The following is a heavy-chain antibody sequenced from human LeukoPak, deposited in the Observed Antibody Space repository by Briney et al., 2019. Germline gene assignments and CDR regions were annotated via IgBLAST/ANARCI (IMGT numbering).Heavy chain of an antibody. D-gene: IGHD3-22*01. Sequence: ASVKVSCKASGYTFTSYGISWVQQAPGQGLEWMGWISAYNGNTNYAQKLQGRVTMTTDTSTSTAYMELRSLRSDDTAVYYCARALGSVVVIGMDAFDIWGQGTMVTVSS. V-gene: IGHV1-18*01. J-gene: IGHJ3*02. CDR1: GYTFTSYG. CDR3: ARALGSVVVIGMDAFDI. CDR2: ISAYNGNT.